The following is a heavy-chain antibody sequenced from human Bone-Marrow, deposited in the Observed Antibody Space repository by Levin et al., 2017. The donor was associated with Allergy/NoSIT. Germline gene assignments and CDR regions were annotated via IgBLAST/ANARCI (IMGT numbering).Heavy chain of an antibody. CDR2: IYPGDSDT. CDR1: GYSFTSYW. J-gene: IGHJ4*02. V-gene: IGHV5-51*01. D-gene: IGHD3-10*01. Sequence: KVSCKGSGYSFTSYWIGWVRQMPGKGLEWMGIIYPGDSDTRYSPSFQGQVTISADKSISTAYLQWSSLKASDTAMYYCARHGPATMVRGVIDYWGQGTLVTVSS. CDR3: ARHGPATMVRGVIDY.